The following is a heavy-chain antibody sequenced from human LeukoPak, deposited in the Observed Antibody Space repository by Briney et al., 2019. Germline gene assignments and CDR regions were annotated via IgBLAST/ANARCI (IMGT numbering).Heavy chain of an antibody. CDR3: AKDFFSNYGSHFDY. J-gene: IGHJ4*02. D-gene: IGHD4-11*01. Sequence: GRSLRLSCAASGFTFSTYAMHWVRQAPGKGLEWVAVISYDGSNKFYGDSVKGRFTISRDNSKNTLYLQMNSLRAEDTAVYYCAKDFFSNYGSHFDYWGQGTLVTVSS. CDR1: GFTFSTYA. V-gene: IGHV3-30*04. CDR2: ISYDGSNK.